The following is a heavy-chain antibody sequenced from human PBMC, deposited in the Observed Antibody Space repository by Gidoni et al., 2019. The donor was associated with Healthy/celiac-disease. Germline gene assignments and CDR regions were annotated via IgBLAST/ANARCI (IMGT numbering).Heavy chain of an antibody. CDR3: ARGQRITIFGVAADWFDP. CDR1: GGSFSGYY. D-gene: IGHD3-3*01. Sequence: QVQLQQWGAGLLKPPETLSLTCAVYGGSFSGYYWSWIRQPPGKGLEWIGEINHSGSTNYNPSLKSRVTISVDTSKNQFSLKLSSVTAADTAVYYCARGQRITIFGVAADWFDPWGQGTLVTVSS. J-gene: IGHJ5*02. CDR2: INHSGST. V-gene: IGHV4-34*01.